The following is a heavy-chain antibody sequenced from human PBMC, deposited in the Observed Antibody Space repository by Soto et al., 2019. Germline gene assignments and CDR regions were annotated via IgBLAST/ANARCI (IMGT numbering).Heavy chain of an antibody. D-gene: IGHD6-6*01. Sequence: SETLSLTCTVSGGSISSYYWSWIRQPPGKGLEWIGYIYYSGSTNYNPSLKSRVTISVDTSKNQFSLKLSSVTAADTAVYYCARWAARLDHFDYWGQGTLVTVSS. J-gene: IGHJ4*02. CDR2: IYYSGST. CDR3: ARWAARLDHFDY. CDR1: GGSISSYY. V-gene: IGHV4-59*01.